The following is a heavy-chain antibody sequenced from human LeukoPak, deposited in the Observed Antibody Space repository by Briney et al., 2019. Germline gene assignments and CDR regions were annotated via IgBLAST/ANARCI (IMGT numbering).Heavy chain of an antibody. CDR1: GFTVSSNY. D-gene: IGHD2-21*01. J-gene: IGHJ4*02. CDR2: IYSGGST. Sequence: PGGSLRLSCAASGFTVSSNYMSWVRQAPGKGLEWVSVIYSGGSTYYADSVKGRFTISRDNSKNTLYLQMNSLRAEDTAVYYCARVSSNRYGDYYFDYWGQGTLVTVSS. CDR3: ARVSSNRYGDYYFDY. V-gene: IGHV3-53*01.